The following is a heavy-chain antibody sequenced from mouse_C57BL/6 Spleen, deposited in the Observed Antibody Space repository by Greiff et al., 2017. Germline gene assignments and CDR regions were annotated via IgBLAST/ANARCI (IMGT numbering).Heavy chain of an antibody. J-gene: IGHJ3*01. V-gene: IGHV1-26*01. CDR1: GYTFTDYY. CDR3: ATNWDAFAY. D-gene: IGHD4-1*02. CDR2: INPNNGGT. Sequence: EVQLQQSGPELVKPGASVKISCKASGYTFTDYYMNWVKQSHGKSLEWIGDINPNNGGTSYNQKFKGKATLTVDKSSSTAYMELRSLTSEDSAVYYCATNWDAFAYWGQGTLVTVSA.